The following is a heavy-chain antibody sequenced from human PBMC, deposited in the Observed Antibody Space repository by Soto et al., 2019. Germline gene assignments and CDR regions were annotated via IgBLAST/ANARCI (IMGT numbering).Heavy chain of an antibody. CDR2: IIPIFGTA. Sequence: SVKVSCKAPGGTFSSYAISWVRQAPGQGLEWMGGIIPIFGTANYAQKFQGRVTITADESTSTAYMELSSLRSEDTAVYYCAXDRACSSTSCYSSWFDPWGQGTLVTVSS. CDR1: GGTFSSYA. V-gene: IGHV1-69*13. J-gene: IGHJ5*02. CDR3: AXDRACSSTSCYSSWFDP. D-gene: IGHD2-2*01.